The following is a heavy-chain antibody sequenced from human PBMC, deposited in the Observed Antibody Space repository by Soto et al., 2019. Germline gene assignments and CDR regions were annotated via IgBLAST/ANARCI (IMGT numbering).Heavy chain of an antibody. CDR2: ISTSSTI. V-gene: IGHV3-48*02. D-gene: IGHD3-22*01. J-gene: IGHJ5*02. CDR1: GFPFSSYS. Sequence: PGGSQRLSSAASGFPFSSYSMNWVRQAPGKGLEWVSYISTSSTIYYADSVKGRFTISRDNAKNSLYLQMNSLRDEDTAVYYCARSAEYDSSGYYYLNWFDPWGQGTLVTVSS. CDR3: ARSAEYDSSGYYYLNWFDP.